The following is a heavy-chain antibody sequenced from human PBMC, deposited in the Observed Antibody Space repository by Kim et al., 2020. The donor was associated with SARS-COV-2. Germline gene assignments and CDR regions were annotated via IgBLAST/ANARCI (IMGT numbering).Heavy chain of an antibody. CDR3: AKENCTNGVCYPQGTYYYY. CDR2: IWYDGSNK. V-gene: IGHV3-33*06. D-gene: IGHD2-8*01. J-gene: IGHJ6*01. CDR1: GFTFSSYA. Sequence: SLRLSCAASGFTFSSYAMHWVRQAPGKGLEWVAVIWYDGSNKYYADSVKGRFTISRDNSKNTLYLQMNSLRAEDTAVYYCAKENCTNGVCYPQGTYYYY.